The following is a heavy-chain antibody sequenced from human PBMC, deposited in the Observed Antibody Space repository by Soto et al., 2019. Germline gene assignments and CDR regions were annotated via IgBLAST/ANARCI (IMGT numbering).Heavy chain of an antibody. CDR1: GFSVSSTY. Sequence: AGGSLRLSCAASGFSVSSTYMSWVRQAPGKGLQWVSVLYVGGTTYYANSVKGRFTISRDNSRNTLYLHLDSLTTEDTAVYYCARHPPTNSWPAALDYWGQGALVTVS. V-gene: IGHV3-53*01. CDR3: ARHPPTNSWPAALDY. J-gene: IGHJ4*02. D-gene: IGHD2-15*01. CDR2: LYVGGTT.